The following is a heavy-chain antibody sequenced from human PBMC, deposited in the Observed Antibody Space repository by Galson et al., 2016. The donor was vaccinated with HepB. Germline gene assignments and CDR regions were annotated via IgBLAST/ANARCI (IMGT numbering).Heavy chain of an antibody. CDR3: ARHVPGGITRGFDY. CDR2: IHQSGTT. CDR1: GDSISTPHW. V-gene: IGHV4-4*02. Sequence: SETLSLTCTVSGDSISTPHWWSWVRQPPGKGLEWIGEIHQSGTTNYHPSLMSRVAMSIDQSKDQLSLVLTSVRAADTAVYFCARHVPGGITRGFDYWGRGALVTVSS. D-gene: IGHD1-14*01. J-gene: IGHJ4*02.